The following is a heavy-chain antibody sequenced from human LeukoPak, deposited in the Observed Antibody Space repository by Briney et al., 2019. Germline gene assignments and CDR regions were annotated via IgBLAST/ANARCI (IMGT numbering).Heavy chain of an antibody. Sequence: GESLKISCKGSGYSFTSYWIGWVRQMPGKGLEWMGRIDPSDSYTNYSPSFQGHVTSSADKSISTAYLQWSSLKASDTAMYYCAIGASHRENSSGLLWGQGTLVTVSS. CDR2: IDPSDSYT. J-gene: IGHJ4*02. V-gene: IGHV5-10-1*01. D-gene: IGHD6-19*01. CDR3: AIGASHRENSSGLL. CDR1: GYSFTSYW.